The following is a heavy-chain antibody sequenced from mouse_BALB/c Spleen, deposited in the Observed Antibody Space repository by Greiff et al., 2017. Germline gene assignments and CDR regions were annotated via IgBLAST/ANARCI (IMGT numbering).Heavy chain of an antibody. CDR3: ARSGDDGYYHYYAMDY. Sequence: DVHLVESGGGLVQPGGSRKLSCAASGFTFSSFGMHWVRQAPEKGLEWVAYISSGSSTIYYADTVKGRFTISRDNPKNTLFLQMTSLRSEDTAMYYCARSGDDGYYHYYAMDYWGQGTSVTVSS. D-gene: IGHD2-3*01. CDR1: GFTFSSFG. J-gene: IGHJ4*01. CDR2: ISSGSSTI. V-gene: IGHV5-17*02.